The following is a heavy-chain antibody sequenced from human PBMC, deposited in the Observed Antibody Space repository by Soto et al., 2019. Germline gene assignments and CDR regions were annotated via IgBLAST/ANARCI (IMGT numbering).Heavy chain of an antibody. CDR1: GYSFSIYG. J-gene: IGHJ4*01. V-gene: IGHV1-18*04. D-gene: IGHD1-26*01. CDR2: INPYNGNT. CDR3: ARDPGAATFDY. Sequence: ASVKVSCKASGYSFSIYGGSWVRQAPGQGLEWIGWINPYNGNTLNAQNIQGRVTLTTDTSTSTAYMELRSLRSDDTAIYYCARDPGAATFDYWGQGTLVTVSS.